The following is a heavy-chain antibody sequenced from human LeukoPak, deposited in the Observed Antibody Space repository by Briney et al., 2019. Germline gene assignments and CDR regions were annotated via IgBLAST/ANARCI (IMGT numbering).Heavy chain of an antibody. V-gene: IGHV4-38-2*02. Sequence: PSETLSLTCTVSGYSISSGYYWGWIRQPPGKGLEWIGSIYHSGSTYYNPSLKSRVTISVDTSKNQFSLKLSSVTAADTAVYYCARVGGYYGSGSYLVANWFDPWGQGTLVTVSS. D-gene: IGHD3-10*01. CDR1: GYSISSGYY. CDR3: ARVGGYYGSGSYLVANWFDP. J-gene: IGHJ5*02. CDR2: IYHSGST.